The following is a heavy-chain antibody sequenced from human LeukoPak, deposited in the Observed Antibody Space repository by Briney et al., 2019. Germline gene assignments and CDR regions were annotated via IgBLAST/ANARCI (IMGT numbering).Heavy chain of an antibody. CDR2: ISSSSSYI. CDR1: GFTFSSYS. V-gene: IGHV3-21*01. Sequence: GGSLRLSCAASGFTFSSYSMNWVRQAPGKGLEWVSSISSSSSYIYYADSVKGRFTISRDNAKSSLYLQMNSLRAEDTAVYYCARDKVTMVRGVTYYYYMDVWGKGTTVTVSS. D-gene: IGHD3-10*01. CDR3: ARDKVTMVRGVTYYYYMDV. J-gene: IGHJ6*03.